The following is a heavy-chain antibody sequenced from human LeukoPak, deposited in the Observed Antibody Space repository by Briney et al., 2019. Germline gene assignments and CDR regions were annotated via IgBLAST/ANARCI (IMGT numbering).Heavy chain of an antibody. Sequence: PGGSLRLSSAASGFAFSSYGMHWVRQAPGKGLEWVAFIRYDGSNKYYADSVKGRFTISRDNSKNTLYLQMNSLRAEDTAVYYCAKTYSSSRRQYYFDYWGQGTLVTVSS. CDR3: AKTYSSSRRQYYFDY. D-gene: IGHD6-13*01. CDR2: IRYDGSNK. CDR1: GFAFSSYG. V-gene: IGHV3-30*02. J-gene: IGHJ4*02.